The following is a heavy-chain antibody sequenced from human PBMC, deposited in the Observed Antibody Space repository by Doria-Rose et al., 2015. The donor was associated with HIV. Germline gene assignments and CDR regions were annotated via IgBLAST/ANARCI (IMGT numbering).Heavy chain of an antibody. Sequence: QVTLKESGPVLVKPTETLTLTCTVSGVSLSSPGMGVSWIRQPPRKALEWLANIFSDDERSYKTSLKSRLTISRGTSKSQVVLTMTDMGPVDTATYYCARIKSSRWYHKYYFDFWGQGTLVIVSA. CDR1: GVSLSSPGMG. D-gene: IGHD6-13*01. V-gene: IGHV2-26*01. CDR2: IFSDDER. J-gene: IGHJ4*02. CDR3: ARIKSSRWYHKYYFDF.